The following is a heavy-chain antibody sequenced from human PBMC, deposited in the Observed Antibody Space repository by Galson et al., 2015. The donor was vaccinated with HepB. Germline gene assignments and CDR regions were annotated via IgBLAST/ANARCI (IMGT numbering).Heavy chain of an antibody. Sequence: SLRLSCAASGFTFSSYGMHWVRQAPGKGLEWVAVIWYDGSNKYYADSVKGRFTIPRDNSKNTLYLQMNSLRAEDTAVYYCARDHDPSIVGGMGGNYMDVWGKGTTVTVSS. D-gene: IGHD1-26*01. J-gene: IGHJ6*03. CDR2: IWYDGSNK. V-gene: IGHV3-33*01. CDR3: ARDHDPSIVGGMGGNYMDV. CDR1: GFTFSSYG.